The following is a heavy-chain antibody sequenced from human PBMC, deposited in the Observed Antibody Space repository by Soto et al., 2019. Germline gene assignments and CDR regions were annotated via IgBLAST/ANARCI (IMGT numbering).Heavy chain of an antibody. J-gene: IGHJ4*02. D-gene: IGHD2-8*01. CDR3: AKNQHAMAHDY. V-gene: IGHV3-23*01. CDR1: GFTFSNYA. CDR2: ISSSGGST. Sequence: EVQLLDSGGGLVQPGGSLRLSCAASGFTFSNYAMSWVRQAPGKELGWVSSISSSGGSTDYADSVKGRFTISRDNSQNTLNLQMNSLRAEDTAIYFCAKNQHAMAHDYWGPGTLVTVSS.